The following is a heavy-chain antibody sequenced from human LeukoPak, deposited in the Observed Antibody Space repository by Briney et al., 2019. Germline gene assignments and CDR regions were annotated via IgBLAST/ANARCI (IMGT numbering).Heavy chain of an antibody. CDR2: IWYDGSNK. D-gene: IGHD1-7*01. J-gene: IGHJ4*02. CDR1: GFTFSSYG. Sequence: PGRSLRLSCAASGFTFSSYGMHWVRQAPGKGLEWVAVIWYDGSNKYSADSVKGRFTISRDNSKNTLYLQMNSLRAEDTALYSCARGPHQELPTRYFDYWGQGTLVTVSS. V-gene: IGHV3-33*01. CDR3: ARGPHQELPTRYFDY.